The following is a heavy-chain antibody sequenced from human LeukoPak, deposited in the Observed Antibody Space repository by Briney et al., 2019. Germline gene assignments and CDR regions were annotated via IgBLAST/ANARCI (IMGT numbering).Heavy chain of an antibody. Sequence: SGPTLVNPTQTLTLTCTFSGFSLSTNGVGVGWIRQPPGKALEWLALIYWNGDERYSPFLKSRLTITKDTSKNQVVLTVTNMDPVDTATYYCAHRPLYPDVFDIWGQRTMVTVSS. CDR1: GFSLSTNGVG. CDR2: IYWNGDE. CDR3: AHRPLYPDVFDI. J-gene: IGHJ3*02. D-gene: IGHD5/OR15-5a*01. V-gene: IGHV2-5*01.